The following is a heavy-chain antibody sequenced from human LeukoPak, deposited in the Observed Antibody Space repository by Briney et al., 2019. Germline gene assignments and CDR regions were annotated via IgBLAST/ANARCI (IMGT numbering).Heavy chain of an antibody. CDR3: ARPLVGGRRAFDI. J-gene: IGHJ3*02. V-gene: IGHV3-66*04. D-gene: IGHD2-15*01. CDR2: IYSGGST. CDR1: GFTVSSNY. Sequence: GGSLRLSCAASGFTVSSNYMSWVRQAPGKGLEWVSVIYSGGSTYYADSVKGRFTISRDNSKNTLYLQMNSLRAEDTAVYYCARPLVGGRRAFDIWGQGTMVTVSS.